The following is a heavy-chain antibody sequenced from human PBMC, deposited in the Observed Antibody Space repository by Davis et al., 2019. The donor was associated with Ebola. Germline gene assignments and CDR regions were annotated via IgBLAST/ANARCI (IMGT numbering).Heavy chain of an antibody. Sequence: PSETLSLTCAISGDGLSINSGGWNWIRQSPSRGLEWLGRTYYTSKWNSDYAVSVKSRIIINPDTSKNQLSLQLNSVTPEDTAVYYCARGWLRTGLDFWGQGAPVTVSS. CDR1: GDGLSINSGG. CDR2: TYYTSKWNS. V-gene: IGHV6-1*01. D-gene: IGHD5-12*01. CDR3: ARGWLRTGLDF. J-gene: IGHJ4*02.